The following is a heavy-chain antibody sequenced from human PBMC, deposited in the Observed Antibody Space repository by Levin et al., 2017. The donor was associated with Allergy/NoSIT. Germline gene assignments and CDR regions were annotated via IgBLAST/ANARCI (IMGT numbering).Heavy chain of an antibody. CDR3: ARARYDYGDYRDSYFNL. D-gene: IGHD4-17*01. CDR1: GLNLISYS. V-gene: IGHV3-21*01. Sequence: GGSLRLSCAASGLNLISYSMNWVRQAPGKGLEWVSSISSSSSYIYYADSVKGRFTISRDNAKNSLYLQMNSLRAEDTAAYYCARARYDYGDYRDSYFNLWGRGTLVTVSS. J-gene: IGHJ2*01. CDR2: ISSSSSYI.